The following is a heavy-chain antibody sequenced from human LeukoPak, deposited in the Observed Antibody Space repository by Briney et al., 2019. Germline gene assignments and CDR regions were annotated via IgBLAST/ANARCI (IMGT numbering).Heavy chain of an antibody. J-gene: IGHJ4*02. CDR1: GFTFGRNS. Sequence: GGSLRLSCAASGFTFGRNSMNWVRQAPGKGLEWVSSISSSTSYIYYADSVKGRFTISRDNAKNSLYLQMNSLRAEDTAVYYCARAGGSYYFDYCGQGTLVTVSS. V-gene: IGHV3-21*01. CDR2: ISSSTSYI. CDR3: ARAGGSYYFDY. D-gene: IGHD1-26*01.